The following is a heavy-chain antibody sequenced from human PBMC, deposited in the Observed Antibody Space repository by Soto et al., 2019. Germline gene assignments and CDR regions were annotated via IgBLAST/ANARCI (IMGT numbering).Heavy chain of an antibody. CDR1: GASISSGTYY. V-gene: IGHV4-39*01. Sequence: PSETLSLTCTVSGASISSGTYYWNWIRQSPEKGLEWIGSIYYSGSTYYNPSLKSRVTISVDTSKNQFSLKLSSVTAADTAVYYCARHVYSSGCFDYWGQGTLVTVSS. CDR3: ARHVYSSGCFDY. CDR2: IYYSGST. J-gene: IGHJ4*02. D-gene: IGHD6-19*01.